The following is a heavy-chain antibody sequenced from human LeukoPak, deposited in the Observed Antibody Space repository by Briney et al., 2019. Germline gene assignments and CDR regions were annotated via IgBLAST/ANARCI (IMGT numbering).Heavy chain of an antibody. CDR3: TTDEAYCSGGSCYSFSNY. Sequence: GGSLRLSCAVYGFTFSNAWMSWVRQAPGRGMEWVGRIKSKTDGGTTDYAAPVKGRFTISRDDSKNTLYLQMNSLKTEDTAVYYCTTDEAYCSGGSCYSFSNYWGQGTLVTVSS. D-gene: IGHD2-15*01. CDR2: IKSKTDGGTT. CDR1: GFTFSNAW. V-gene: IGHV3-15*01. J-gene: IGHJ4*02.